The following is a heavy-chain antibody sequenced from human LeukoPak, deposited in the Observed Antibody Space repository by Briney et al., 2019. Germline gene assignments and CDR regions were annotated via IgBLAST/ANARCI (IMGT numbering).Heavy chain of an antibody. CDR2: MKGDGSEI. D-gene: IGHD5-24*01. V-gene: IGHV3-7*01. J-gene: IGHJ4*02. Sequence: AGSLRLSCAASGFTFNTYYMSWVRQAPGKGLEWVANMKGDGSEIYYLDSVRGRFAISRDNAQNSLYLQMNNLRVEDTAVYYCAREATIKAYNFDYWGQGTLVTVSS. CDR1: GFTFNTYY. CDR3: AREATIKAYNFDY.